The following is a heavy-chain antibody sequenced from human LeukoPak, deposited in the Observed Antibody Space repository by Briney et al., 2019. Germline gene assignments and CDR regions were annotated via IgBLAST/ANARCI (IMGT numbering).Heavy chain of an antibody. D-gene: IGHD6-6*01. CDR1: GFTFSSYA. CDR3: ARDLSPRAARPLKKFDY. J-gene: IGHJ4*02. CDR2: ISYDGSNK. V-gene: IGHV3-30-3*01. Sequence: PGGSLRLSCAASGFTFSSYAMHWVRQAPGKGLEWVAVISYDGSNKYYADSVKGRFTISRDNSKNTLYLQMNSLRAEDTAVYYRARDLSPRAARPLKKFDYWGQGTLVTVSS.